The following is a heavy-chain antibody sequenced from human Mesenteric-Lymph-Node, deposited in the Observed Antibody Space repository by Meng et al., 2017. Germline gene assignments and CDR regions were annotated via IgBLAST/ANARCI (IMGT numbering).Heavy chain of an antibody. CDR2: INTNTANP. V-gene: IGHV7-4-1*02. J-gene: IGHJ4*02. D-gene: IGHD2-21*01. Sequence: QGQRVQPGAQLQNPGSPVKGSCKASGGTFSSYAISWVRQAPGQGLEWMGWINTNTANPTYAQGFTGRFVFSLDTSVTTAYLQISSLKAEDTAVYYCGRDIPGGEADYWGQGTLVTVSS. CDR1: GGTFSSYA. CDR3: GRDIPGGEADY.